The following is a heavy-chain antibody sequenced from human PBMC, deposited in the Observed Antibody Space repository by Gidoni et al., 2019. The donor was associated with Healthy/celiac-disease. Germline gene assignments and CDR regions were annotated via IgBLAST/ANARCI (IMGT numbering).Heavy chain of an antibody. V-gene: IGHV3-30-3*01. CDR2: ISLDGSNK. CDR1: GFTFCSYA. J-gene: IGHJ6*02. D-gene: IGHD2-2*01. Sequence: QVQLVESGGGVVQPGRSLRLSCAASGFTFCSYALPWFRQAPVQGRGWVTVISLDGSNKYYAASVKGRFTISRDNSKNPRYLQMTSLRAEDRAVYYCARDEGGGRGYYQLLYDYYYGMDVWGQGTTVTVSS. CDR3: ARDEGGGRGYYQLLYDYYYGMDV.